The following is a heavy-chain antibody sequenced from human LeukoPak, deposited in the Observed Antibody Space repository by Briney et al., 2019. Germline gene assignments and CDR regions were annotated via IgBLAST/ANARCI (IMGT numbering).Heavy chain of an antibody. J-gene: IGHJ5*02. CDR3: ARERHIVVVTAPHNWFDP. Sequence: PSETLSLTCTVSGGSISSYYWSWTRQPDGKGLEWIGRIYTSGSTNYNPSLKSRVTMSVDTSKNQFSLKLSSVTAADTAVYYCARERHIVVVTAPHNWFDPWGQGTLVTVSS. V-gene: IGHV4-4*07. CDR2: IYTSGST. D-gene: IGHD2-21*02. CDR1: GGSISSYY.